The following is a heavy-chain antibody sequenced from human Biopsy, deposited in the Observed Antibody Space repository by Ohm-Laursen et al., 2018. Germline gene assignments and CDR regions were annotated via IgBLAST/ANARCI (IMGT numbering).Heavy chain of an antibody. Sequence: GTLSLTWTVSGGSISSYYWSWIRQPPGKGLEWIGYIYYTGSTNYNPSLKSRVTISVDTSMNHLSLRLTPVTAADTAVYYCAGHAPSYSGSYWRYFDLWGRGTLVTVSS. D-gene: IGHD1-26*01. J-gene: IGHJ2*01. CDR1: GGSISSYY. CDR3: AGHAPSYSGSYWRYFDL. V-gene: IGHV4-59*08. CDR2: IYYTGST.